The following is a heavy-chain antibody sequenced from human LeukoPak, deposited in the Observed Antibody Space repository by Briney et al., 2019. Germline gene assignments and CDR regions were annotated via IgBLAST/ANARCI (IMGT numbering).Heavy chain of an antibody. CDR2: INSDGSST. D-gene: IGHD6-19*01. CDR1: GFTFSSYW. CDR3: ARSIAVAGPPDY. V-gene: IGHV3-74*01. J-gene: IGHJ4*02. Sequence: GGSLRLSCAASGFTFSSYWMHWVRQAPGKGLVWVSRINSDGSSTSYADSVKGRFTISRDNSKNTLYLQMNSLRAEDTAVYYCARSIAVAGPPDYWGQGTLVTVSS.